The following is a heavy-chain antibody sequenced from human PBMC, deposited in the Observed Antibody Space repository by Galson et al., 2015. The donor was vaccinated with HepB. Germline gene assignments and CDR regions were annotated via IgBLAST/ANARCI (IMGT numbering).Heavy chain of an antibody. CDR2: TYYRSKWNN. CDR1: GDSVSRNSAA. J-gene: IGHJ4*02. CDR3: ARIQTTPDGYSYGEFDY. D-gene: IGHD5-18*01. V-gene: IGHV6-1*01. Sequence: CAISGDSVSRNSAAWNWIRQSPSRGREWLGRTYYRSKWNNDYAVSVKSRITINPDTSKNQFSLQLNSVTPEDTAVYYCARIQTTPDGYSYGEFDYWGQGTLVTVSS.